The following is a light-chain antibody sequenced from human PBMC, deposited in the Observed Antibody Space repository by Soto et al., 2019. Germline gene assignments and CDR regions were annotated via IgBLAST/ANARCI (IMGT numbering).Light chain of an antibody. CDR1: ISDVGGYNY. CDR3: SSYTSSSPYV. V-gene: IGLV2-14*01. J-gene: IGLJ1*01. Sequence: QSVLTQPASVSGSPGQSITISCTGTISDVGGYNYVSWYQQHPGKAPKLMIYDVINRPSGVSNRFSGSKSGNTASLTISGLQAVDEAEYYCSSYTSSSPYVFGTGTKLTVL. CDR2: DVI.